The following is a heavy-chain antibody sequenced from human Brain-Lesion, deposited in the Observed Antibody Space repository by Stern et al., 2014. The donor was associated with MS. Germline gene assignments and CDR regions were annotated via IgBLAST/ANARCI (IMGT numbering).Heavy chain of an antibody. Sequence: VQLVESGPGLVKPSQTLSLTCTVSGGSVGSGSYDWSWIRPPAGKGLAWIGRIYTTGSTYYNPSLKSRVSISIDPSKNHFSLKLTSVTAADTAVYYCARDKEDTNMAFRYFDNWGQGTLVTVSS. V-gene: IGHV4-61*02. D-gene: IGHD5-18*01. J-gene: IGHJ4*02. CDR3: ARDKEDTNMAFRYFDN. CDR2: IYTTGST. CDR1: GGSVGSGSYD.